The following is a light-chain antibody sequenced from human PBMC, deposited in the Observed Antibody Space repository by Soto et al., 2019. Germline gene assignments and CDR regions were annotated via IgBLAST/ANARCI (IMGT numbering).Light chain of an antibody. CDR2: EVS. V-gene: IGLV2-14*01. J-gene: IGLJ2*01. Sequence: QSALTQPASVSGSPGQSITISCTGTSSDVGGYNYVSWYQQYPGKVPKLMIYEVSKRPSGVSNRFSGSKSGNTASLTISGLQAEDEADYYCSSYTGSSTLVVFGGGTKVTVL. CDR3: SSYTGSSTLVV. CDR1: SSDVGGYNY.